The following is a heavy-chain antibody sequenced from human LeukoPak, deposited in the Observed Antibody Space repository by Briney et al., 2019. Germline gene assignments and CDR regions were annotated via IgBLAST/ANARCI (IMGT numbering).Heavy chain of an antibody. CDR1: GFSLSTSGVG. D-gene: IGHD2-2*01. V-gene: IGHV2-5*01. CDR2: IYWNDDK. Sequence: KESRPTLVKPTQTLTLTCTFSGFSLSTSGVGLGWLRQPPGKALEWLVLIYWNDDKRYSPSLNSRLTITKDTSKKQVVLSMTNMDPVDTATYYCAHMYCSSITCPHYFDYWGQGTLVTVSS. J-gene: IGHJ4*02. CDR3: AHMYCSSITCPHYFDY.